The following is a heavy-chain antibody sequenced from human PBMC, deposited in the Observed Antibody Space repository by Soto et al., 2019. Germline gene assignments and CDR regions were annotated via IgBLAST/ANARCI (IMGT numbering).Heavy chain of an antibody. J-gene: IGHJ5*02. D-gene: IGHD2-15*01. CDR2: ISGSGGST. Sequence: EVQLLESGGGLIQPGGSLRLSCAASGFRFSDYGLNWVRQAPGKGLEWVSSISGSGGSTYYADSVKGRFTISRDNSKNALYLQMNSLRAEDTAVYYCAKDRRIVVGSRMGSWGQGTLVTVSS. CDR3: AKDRRIVVGSRMGS. CDR1: GFRFSDYG. V-gene: IGHV3-23*01.